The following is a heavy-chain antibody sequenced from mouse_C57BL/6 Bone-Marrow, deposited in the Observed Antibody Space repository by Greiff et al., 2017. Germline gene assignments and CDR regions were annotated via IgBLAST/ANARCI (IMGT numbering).Heavy chain of an antibody. CDR3: ARQDGGY. Sequence: DVKLVESGGDLVKPGGSLKLSCAASGFTFSSYGMSWVRQTPDKRLEWVATISSGGSYTYYPDSVKGRFTISRDNAKNTLYLQMSSLKSEDTAMYYCARQDGGYWGQGTTLTVSS. CDR2: ISSGGSYT. J-gene: IGHJ2*01. D-gene: IGHD1-1*01. CDR1: GFTFSSYG. V-gene: IGHV5-6*02.